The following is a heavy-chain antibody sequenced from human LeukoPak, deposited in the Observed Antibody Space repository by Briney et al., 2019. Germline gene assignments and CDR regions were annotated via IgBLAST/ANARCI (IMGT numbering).Heavy chain of an antibody. J-gene: IGHJ4*02. CDR1: GFTFSTYG. D-gene: IGHD2-2*01. CDR3: AKDRVVVVPAESYFDY. V-gene: IGHV3-23*01. CDR2: LSDSGGST. Sequence: PGGSLRLSCAASGFTFSTYGMSWVRQAPGRGLEWVSALSDSGGSTYYADSVKGRFTISRDNSKNTLYLQMNSLRAEDTAVYYCAKDRVVVVPAESYFDYWGQGTLVTVSS.